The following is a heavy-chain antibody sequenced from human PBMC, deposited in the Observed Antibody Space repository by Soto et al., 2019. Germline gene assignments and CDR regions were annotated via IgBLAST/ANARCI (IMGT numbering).Heavy chain of an antibody. CDR1: GGSISSYY. CDR2: IYTSGST. Sequence: SETLSLTCTVSGGSISSYYWSWIRQPAGKGLEWIGRIYTSGSTNYNPSLKSRVTMSVDTSKNQFSLKLSSVTAADTAVYYCARGSMYSSSWYPRSRPFDPWGQGTLVTVS. V-gene: IGHV4-4*07. D-gene: IGHD6-13*01. CDR3: ARGSMYSSSWYPRSRPFDP. J-gene: IGHJ5*02.